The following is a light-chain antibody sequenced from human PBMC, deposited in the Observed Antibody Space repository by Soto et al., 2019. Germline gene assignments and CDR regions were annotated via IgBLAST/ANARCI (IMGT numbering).Light chain of an antibody. V-gene: IGKV1-39*01. CDR1: QSISSY. CDR2: SAS. Sequence: DIQMTQSPSSLSASVGDRVTITCRASQSISSYLNWYQQRPGKAPKVLISSASRLESGVPSRFSGNGSGTDFTLTISGLQVEDFATYFCQQTYTFPRTFGQGTKVDIK. J-gene: IGKJ1*01. CDR3: QQTYTFPRT.